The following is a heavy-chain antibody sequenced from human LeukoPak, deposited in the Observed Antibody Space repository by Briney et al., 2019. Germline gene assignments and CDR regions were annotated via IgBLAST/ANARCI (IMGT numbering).Heavy chain of an antibody. V-gene: IGHV4-34*01. CDR2: INHSGST. Sequence: SETLSLTCAVYGGSFSGYYWSWIRQPPGKGLEWIGEINHSGSTNYNPSLKSRVTISVDTSKNQFSLKLSSVTAADTAVYYCARRRTTIFGVVPFDYWGQGTLVTVSS. CDR3: ARRRTTIFGVVPFDY. D-gene: IGHD3-3*01. J-gene: IGHJ4*02. CDR1: GGSFSGYY.